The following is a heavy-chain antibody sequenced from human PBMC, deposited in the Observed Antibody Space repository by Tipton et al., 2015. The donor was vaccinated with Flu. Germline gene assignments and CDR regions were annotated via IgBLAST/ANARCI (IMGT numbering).Heavy chain of an antibody. CDR3: TRDHAAVLRYFDWLSPFDY. J-gene: IGHJ4*02. CDR2: IRSKAYGGTT. Sequence: SLRLSCTASGFTFGDYAMSWVRHAPGKGLEWVGFIRSKAYGGTTEYAASVTGRSTISRYDSKSIAYLQMNSLKTEDTAVYYCTRDHAAVLRYFDWLSPFDYWGQEKLVTVST. D-gene: IGHD3-9*01. V-gene: IGHV3-49*04. CDR1: GFTFGDYA.